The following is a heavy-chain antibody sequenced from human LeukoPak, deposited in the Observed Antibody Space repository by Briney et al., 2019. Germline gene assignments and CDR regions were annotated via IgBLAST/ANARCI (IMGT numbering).Heavy chain of an antibody. D-gene: IGHD5-12*01. V-gene: IGHV1-24*01. J-gene: IGHJ4*02. Sequence: VASVKVSCKVSGYTLTELSMHWVRQAPGKGLEWMGGFDPEDGETIYAQKFQGRVTMTEDTSTDTAYMELSSLRSEDTAVYYCATGVKQRYSGYDNFDYWGQGTLVTVSS. CDR1: GYTLTELS. CDR3: ATGVKQRYSGYDNFDY. CDR2: FDPEDGET.